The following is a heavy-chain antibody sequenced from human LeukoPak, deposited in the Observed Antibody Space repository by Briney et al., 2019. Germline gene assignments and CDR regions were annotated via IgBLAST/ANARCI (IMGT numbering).Heavy chain of an antibody. V-gene: IGHV1-18*01. Sequence: GASVKVSCKASGYTFTKYGIIWARLAPGQGLEWMGWISAGNGNTNYAQKLQGRVTMTTDTSTSTAYMELRGLRSDDTAIYYCARGGQWLVPGRESDSWGQGTLVTVSS. J-gene: IGHJ4*02. CDR1: GYTFTKYG. CDR3: ARGGQWLVPGRESDS. CDR2: ISAGNGNT. D-gene: IGHD6-19*01.